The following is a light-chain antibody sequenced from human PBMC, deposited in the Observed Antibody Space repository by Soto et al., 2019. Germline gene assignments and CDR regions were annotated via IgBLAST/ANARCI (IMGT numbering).Light chain of an antibody. J-gene: IGKJ1*01. CDR2: DAS. Sequence: DIQMTQSPSTLSASVGDRVSITCRASQSISSWLAWYQQKPGKAPKLLIYDASSLESGVPSRFSGSGSGTEFTLTISSLQPEDFATYFCLQHNNYPPTFGQGTKVDI. CDR1: QSISSW. V-gene: IGKV1-5*01. CDR3: LQHNNYPPT.